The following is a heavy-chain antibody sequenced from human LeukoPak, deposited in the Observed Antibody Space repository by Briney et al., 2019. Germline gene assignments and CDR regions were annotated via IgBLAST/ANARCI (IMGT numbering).Heavy chain of an antibody. CDR1: GYTFTNYG. V-gene: IGHV1-18*01. CDR3: AISQGSYYDTSGYLGGDY. CDR2: ISAYSGNT. D-gene: IGHD3-22*01. J-gene: IGHJ4*02. Sequence: ASVKVSCKASGYTFTNYGIFWVRQAPGQGLGWMGWISAYSGNTNYAQKLQGRVTMTTETSTSTAYMELESLRFDDTAVYYCAISQGSYYDTSGYLGGDYWGQGTLVTVSS.